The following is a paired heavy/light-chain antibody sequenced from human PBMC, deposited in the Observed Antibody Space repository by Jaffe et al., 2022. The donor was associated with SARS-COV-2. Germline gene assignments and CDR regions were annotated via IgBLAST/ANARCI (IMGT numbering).Heavy chain of an antibody. CDR2: ISGSGGST. CDR3: AKVTPLVATIRPYGVGWFDP. D-gene: IGHD5-12*01. Sequence: EVQLLESGGGLVQPGGSLRLSCAASGFTFSSYAMSWVRQAPGKGLEWVSAISGSGGSTYYADSVKGRFTISRDNSKNTLYLQMNSLRAEDTAVYYCAKVTPLVATIRPYGVGWFDPWGQGTLVTVSS. V-gene: IGHV3-23*01. CDR1: GFTFSSYA. J-gene: IGHJ5*02.
Light chain of an antibody. J-gene: IGKJ4*01. V-gene: IGKV3-11*01. CDR3: QQRSNWPQLT. CDR1: QSVSSY. CDR2: DAS. Sequence: EIVLTQSPATLSLSPGERATLSCRASQSVSSYLAWYQQKPGQAPRLLIYDASNRATGIPARFSGSGSGTDFTLTISSLEPEDFAVYYCQQRSNWPQLTFGGGTKVEIK.